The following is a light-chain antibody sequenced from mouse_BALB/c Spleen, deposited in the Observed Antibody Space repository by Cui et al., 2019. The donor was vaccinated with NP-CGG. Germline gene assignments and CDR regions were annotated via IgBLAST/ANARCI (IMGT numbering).Light chain of an antibody. CDR1: AGAVIKNEY. CDR3: ALWYSKNWV. CDR2: GTK. V-gene: IGLV1*01. J-gene: IGLJ1*01. Sequence: HAVLTHESPLTTSPVEKVTLTCRSSAGAVIKNEYAKWVQEKPDHLFTGLVGGTKKREPGVPARVSGSLRGDTAAPTITGAQTEEEAIYICALWYSKNWVFGGGTKLTVL.